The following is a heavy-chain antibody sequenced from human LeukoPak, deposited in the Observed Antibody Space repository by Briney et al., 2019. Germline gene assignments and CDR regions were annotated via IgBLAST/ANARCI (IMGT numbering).Heavy chain of an antibody. CDR2: ISSYTVNK. D-gene: IGHD1/OR15-1a*01. CDR1: GYTFMNYG. CDR3: ARGHHDVGTTGTFDV. Sequence: ASVKVSCKTSGYTFMNYGINWVRQAPAKGLEWMGWISSYTVNKTSAQKFQGRVTLTTDTSTNTVSLELRRLTFDDTAVYYCARGHHDVGTTGTFDVWGQGTRVIVSS. J-gene: IGHJ3*01. V-gene: IGHV1-18*01.